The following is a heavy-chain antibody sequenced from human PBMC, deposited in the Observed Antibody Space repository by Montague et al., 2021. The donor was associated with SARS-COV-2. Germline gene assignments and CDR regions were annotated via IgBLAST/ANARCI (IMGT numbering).Heavy chain of an antibody. CDR2: ISYDGSNK. CDR3: AREPSGYDILTGYYNSGYFDY. CDR1: GFTFSSYA. J-gene: IGHJ4*02. V-gene: IGHV3-30-3*01. D-gene: IGHD3-9*01. Sequence: SRSLSFSASGFTFSSYAMHWVRQAPGKGLEWVAVISYDGSNKYYADSVKGRFTISRDNSKNTLYLQMNSLRAEDTAVYYCAREPSGYDILTGYYNSGYFDYWGQGTLVTVSS.